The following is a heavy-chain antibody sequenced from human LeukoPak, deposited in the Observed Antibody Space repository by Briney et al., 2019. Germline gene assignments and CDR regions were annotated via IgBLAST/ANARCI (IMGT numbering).Heavy chain of an antibody. CDR3: AVVVTATTTVGFDY. J-gene: IGHJ4*02. CDR2: IIPIFGTA. V-gene: IGHV1-69*13. CDR1: GGTFSSYA. D-gene: IGHD2-21*02. Sequence: GASVKVSCKASGGTFSSYAISWVRQAPGQGPEWMGGIIPIFGTANYAQKFQGRVTITADESTSTAYMELSSLRSEDTAVYYCAVVVTATTTVGFDYWGQGTLVTVSS.